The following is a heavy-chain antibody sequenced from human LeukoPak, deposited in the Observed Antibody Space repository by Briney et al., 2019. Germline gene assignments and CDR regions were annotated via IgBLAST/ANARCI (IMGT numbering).Heavy chain of an antibody. D-gene: IGHD1-26*01. V-gene: IGHV4-39*02. CDR3: SRLREGSPGDY. Sequence: SETLSLTCSVSGGSISSSSYHWGWNRQPPGKGLESIGSIYYSGITYDNPSLKSRVTISVDTSRNHFSLKLTSVSAADTAVYYGSRLREGSPGDYWGQGTLVTVSS. CDR1: GGSISSSSYH. J-gene: IGHJ4*02. CDR2: IYYSGIT.